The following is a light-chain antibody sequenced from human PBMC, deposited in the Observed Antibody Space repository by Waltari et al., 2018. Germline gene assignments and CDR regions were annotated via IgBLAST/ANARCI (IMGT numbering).Light chain of an antibody. CDR3: QQYSSYPPT. CDR2: KAS. J-gene: IGKJ2*01. V-gene: IGKV1-5*03. CDR1: QSVDAW. Sequence: DIQMTQSPSTLSASVGDRVTITCRASQSVDAWLAWYQQKPGKAPKFLIDKASNLESGVPSRFSGSGSGTEFSLTITSLQPDDFGTYYCQQYSSYPPTFGQGSKLEI.